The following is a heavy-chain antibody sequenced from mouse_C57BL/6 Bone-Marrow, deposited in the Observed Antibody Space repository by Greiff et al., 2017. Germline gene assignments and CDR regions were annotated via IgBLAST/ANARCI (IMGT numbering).Heavy chain of an antibody. Sequence: VQLQQPGAELVKPGASVKLSCKASGYSFTRYWMHWVKQRPGQGLEWIGMIHPNSGSTTYNEKYKSKATLTVDQSSSTAYMQLSSLTSEDAAVYYCAIRWLLREYYFDYWGQGTTLTVAS. CDR1: GYSFTRYW. V-gene: IGHV1-64*01. J-gene: IGHJ2*01. CDR3: AIRWLLREYYFDY. D-gene: IGHD2-3*01. CDR2: IHPNSGST.